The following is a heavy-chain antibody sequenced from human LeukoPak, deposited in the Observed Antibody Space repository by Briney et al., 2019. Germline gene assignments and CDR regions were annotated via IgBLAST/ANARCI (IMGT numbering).Heavy chain of an antibody. D-gene: IGHD4-17*01. Sequence: PSETLSLTCAVYGGSFSGYYWSWIRQPPGKGLEWIGEINHSGSTNYNPSLKSRVTISVDTSKNQFSLKLSSVTAADTAVYYCARGPRWRTTVTTHDYYYGMDVWGQGTTVTVSS. CDR2: INHSGST. V-gene: IGHV4-34*01. CDR3: ARGPRWRTTVTTHDYYYGMDV. J-gene: IGHJ6*02. CDR1: GGSFSGYY.